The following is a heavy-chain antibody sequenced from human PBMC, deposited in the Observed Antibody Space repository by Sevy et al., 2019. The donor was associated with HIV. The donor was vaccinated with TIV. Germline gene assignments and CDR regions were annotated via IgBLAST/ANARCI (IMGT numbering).Heavy chain of an antibody. J-gene: IGHJ4*02. CDR1: GFTLSNYW. Sequence: GGSLRLSCAASGFTLSNYWMSWVRQAPGKGLEWVANIKQDGSDKYDVDSVEGQSTISRDNAKNSLYLQMNILRADDTAVYYCARDLFSGSYYENYWGQGTPVTVSS. CDR2: IKQDGSDK. D-gene: IGHD1-26*01. CDR3: ARDLFSGSYYENY. V-gene: IGHV3-7*01.